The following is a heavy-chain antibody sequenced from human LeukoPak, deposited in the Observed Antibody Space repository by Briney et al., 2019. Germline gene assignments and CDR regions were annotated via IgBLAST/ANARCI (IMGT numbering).Heavy chain of an antibody. J-gene: IGHJ4*02. Sequence: GGSLRLSCAASGFTFDDYGMSWVRQAPGKGLEWVSGINWNGGSTGYADSVKGRFTISRDNAKNSLYLQMNSLRAEDTAVYYCAKHPYSSSWKYYFDYWGQGTLVTVSS. D-gene: IGHD6-13*01. CDR1: GFTFDDYG. CDR2: INWNGGST. V-gene: IGHV3-20*04. CDR3: AKHPYSSSWKYYFDY.